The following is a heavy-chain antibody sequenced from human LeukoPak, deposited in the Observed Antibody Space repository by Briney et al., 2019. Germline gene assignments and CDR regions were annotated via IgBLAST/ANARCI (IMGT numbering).Heavy chain of an antibody. CDR3: ASKRPGFGVVIITTRDYYYYYGMDV. D-gene: IGHD3-3*01. CDR1: GYTFTSYD. V-gene: IGHV1-69*13. CDR2: IIPIFGTA. Sequence: SVKVSCKASGYTFTSYDISWVRQAPGQGLEWMGGIIPIFGTANYAQKFQGRVTITADESTSTAYMELSSLRSEDTAVYYCASKRPGFGVVIITTRDYYYYYGMDVWGQGTTVTVSS. J-gene: IGHJ6*02.